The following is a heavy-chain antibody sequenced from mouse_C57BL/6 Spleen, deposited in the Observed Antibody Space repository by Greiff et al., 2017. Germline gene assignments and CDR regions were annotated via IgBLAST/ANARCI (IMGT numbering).Heavy chain of an antibody. CDR1: GYAFTNYL. CDR2: INPGSGGT. Sequence: QVQLQQSGAELVRPGTSVKVSCKASGYAFTNYLIEWVKQRPGQGLEWIGVINPGSGGTNYNEKFKGKATLTADKSSSTAYMQLSSLTSEYSAVYFCARYTTLVATWYFDVWGTGTTVTVSS. D-gene: IGHD1-1*01. V-gene: IGHV1-54*01. J-gene: IGHJ1*03. CDR3: ARYTTLVATWYFDV.